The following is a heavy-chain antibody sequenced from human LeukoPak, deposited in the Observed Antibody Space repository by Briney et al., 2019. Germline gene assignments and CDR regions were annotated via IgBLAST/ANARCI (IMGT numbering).Heavy chain of an antibody. V-gene: IGHV4-39*01. Sequence: SETLSLTCTVSGGYISSSSYYWDWIRQPSGRGPEWIGSIYYSGSTYYNPSLKSRVTIFLDTSKNQFSLKLASVTAADTAVYYCARRRYYNSTGYLDWGQGTLVTVSS. D-gene: IGHD3-22*01. CDR3: ARRRYYNSTGYLD. CDR1: GGYISSSSYY. J-gene: IGHJ1*01. CDR2: IYYSGST.